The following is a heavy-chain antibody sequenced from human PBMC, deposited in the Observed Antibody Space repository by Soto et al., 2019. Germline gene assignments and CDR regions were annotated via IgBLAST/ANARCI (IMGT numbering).Heavy chain of an antibody. V-gene: IGHV3-48*01. CDR2: ISISGSII. CDR3: ASGRDSGGYSF. CDR1: GFSFSTYD. J-gene: IGHJ4*02. D-gene: IGHD3-10*01. Sequence: GGSLRLSCAASGFSFSTYDMNWVRQAPGKGLEWLSYISISGSIINYADSVKGRFTVSRDNAKNSLYLQMNSLRAEDTAVYYCASGRDSGGYSFWGQGTLVTVSS.